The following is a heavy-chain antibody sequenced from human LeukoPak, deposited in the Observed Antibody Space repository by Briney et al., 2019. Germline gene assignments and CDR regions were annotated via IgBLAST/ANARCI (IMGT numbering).Heavy chain of an antibody. CDR3: AKPPGYYDSSGYLY. V-gene: IGHV3-23*01. CDR1: GFTFSSYA. Sequence: GGSLRLSCAASGFTFSSYAMSWVRQAPGKGLEWVSAISGSGGSTYYADSVKGRFTISRDNFKNTLYLQMNSLRAEDTAVYYCAKPPGYYDSSGYLYWGQGTLVTVSS. CDR2: ISGSGGST. D-gene: IGHD3-22*01. J-gene: IGHJ4*02.